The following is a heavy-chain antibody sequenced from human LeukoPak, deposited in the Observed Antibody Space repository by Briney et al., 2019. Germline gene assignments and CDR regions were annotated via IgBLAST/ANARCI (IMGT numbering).Heavy chain of an antibody. D-gene: IGHD6-13*01. J-gene: IGHJ4*02. CDR2: ISSSSSYI. CDR1: GFTFSSYS. CDR3: AKAYSSSWYTLAFDY. V-gene: IGHV3-21*04. Sequence: GGSLRLSCAASGFTFSSYSMNWVRQAPGKGLEWVSSISSSSSYIYYADSVKGRFTISRDNAKNSLYLQMNSLRAEDTAVYYCAKAYSSSWYTLAFDYWGQGTLVTVSS.